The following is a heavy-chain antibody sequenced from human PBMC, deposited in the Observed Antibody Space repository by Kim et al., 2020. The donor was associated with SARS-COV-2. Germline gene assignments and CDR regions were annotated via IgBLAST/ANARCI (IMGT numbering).Heavy chain of an antibody. CDR1: GFTFSSYA. CDR2: ISYDGSNK. Sequence: GGSLRRSCAASGFTFSSYAMHWVRQAPGKGLEWVAVISYDGSNKYYVDSVKGRFTISRDNSKNTLYLQMNSLRAEDTAVYYCARAKGGSYKYFDYWGQGTLVTVSS. J-gene: IGHJ4*02. V-gene: IGHV3-30*04. CDR3: ARAKGGSYKYFDY. D-gene: IGHD1-26*01.